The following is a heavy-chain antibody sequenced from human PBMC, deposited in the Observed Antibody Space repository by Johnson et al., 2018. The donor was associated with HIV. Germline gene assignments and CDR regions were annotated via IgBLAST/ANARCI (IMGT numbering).Heavy chain of an antibody. J-gene: IGHJ3*02. Sequence: QVQLVESGGGLVKPGGSLRLSCAASGFTFSSYGIHWVRQAPGKGLEWVSFIRYDGSNKYYADSVKGRFTISRDNSKNTLYLQMNSLRGEDTAVYYCAKDRRSFYGGKAADVFDIWGQGTMVTVSS. CDR1: GFTFSSYG. D-gene: IGHD4-23*01. CDR3: AKDRRSFYGGKAADVFDI. V-gene: IGHV3-30*02. CDR2: IRYDGSNK.